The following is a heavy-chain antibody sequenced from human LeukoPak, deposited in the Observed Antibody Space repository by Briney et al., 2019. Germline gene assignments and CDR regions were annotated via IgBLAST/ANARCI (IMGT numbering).Heavy chain of an antibody. CDR3: ARAVDDYVWGSSYYFDY. J-gene: IGHJ4*02. CDR2: IYSGGST. Sequence: GGSLRLSCAASGFTVSSNYMSWVRQAPGKGLGWVSVIYSGGSTYYADSVKGRFTISRDNSKNTLYLQMNSLRAEDTAVYYCARAVDDYVWGSSYYFDYWGQGTLVTVSS. V-gene: IGHV3-53*01. D-gene: IGHD3-16*01. CDR1: GFTVSSNY.